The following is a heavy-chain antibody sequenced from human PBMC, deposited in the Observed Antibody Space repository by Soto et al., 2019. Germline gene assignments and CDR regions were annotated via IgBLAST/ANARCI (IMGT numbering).Heavy chain of an antibody. CDR1: GYSFTSYW. V-gene: IGHV5-51*01. Sequence: PGESLKISCKGSGYSFTSYWIGWVRQMPGKGLEWMGIIYPGDSDTRYSPSFQGQVTISADKSISTAYLQWSSLKASDTAMYYCAINFYYYASSGYPGALYYYYGMDVWGQGTTVTVSS. CDR2: IYPGDSDT. CDR3: AINFYYYASSGYPGALYYYYGMDV. J-gene: IGHJ6*02. D-gene: IGHD3-22*01.